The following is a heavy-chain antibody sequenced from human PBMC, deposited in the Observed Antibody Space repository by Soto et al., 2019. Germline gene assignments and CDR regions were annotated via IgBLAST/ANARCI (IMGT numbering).Heavy chain of an antibody. CDR1: GGSISSGGYY. V-gene: IGHV4-31*03. CDR2: IYYSEST. CDR3: TKYRRTDVEGYSFDY. D-gene: IGHD2-15*01. J-gene: IGHJ4*02. Sequence: PSETLSLTCTVSGGSISSGGYYWSWILQHPGKGLEWIGYIYYSESTSYNPSLKSRVTISVDTSKNQFSLKLSSVTAADTAVYFCTKYRRTDVEGYSFDYWGQGALVTVSS.